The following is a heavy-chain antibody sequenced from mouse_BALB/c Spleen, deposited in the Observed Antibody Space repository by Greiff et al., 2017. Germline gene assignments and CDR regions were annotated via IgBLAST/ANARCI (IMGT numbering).Heavy chain of an antibody. CDR3: ARGGIITTVVAGDY. CDR1: GYTFTSYT. V-gene: IGHV1-4*01. D-gene: IGHD1-1*01. J-gene: IGHJ2*01. Sequence: QVQLKESGAELARPGASVKMSCKASGYTFTSYTMHWVKQRPGQGLEWIGYINPSSGYTNYNQKFKDKATLTADKSSSTAYMQLSSLTSEDSAVYYCARGGIITTVVAGDYWGQGTTLTVSS. CDR2: INPSSGYT.